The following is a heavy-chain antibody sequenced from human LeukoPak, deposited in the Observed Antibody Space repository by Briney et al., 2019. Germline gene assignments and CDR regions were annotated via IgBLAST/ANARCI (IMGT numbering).Heavy chain of an antibody. V-gene: IGHV3-66*01. Sequence: GGSLRLSCAASGITVSISYMSWVRQAPGKGLEWVSVLYSGGNTYYADSVKGRFTISRDNSKNTLYLQMNSLRADDTAVYFCASVGRGSIYGYADYWGQGTLVTVSS. CDR3: ASVGRGSIYGYADY. J-gene: IGHJ4*02. D-gene: IGHD5-18*01. CDR2: LYSGGNT. CDR1: GITVSISY.